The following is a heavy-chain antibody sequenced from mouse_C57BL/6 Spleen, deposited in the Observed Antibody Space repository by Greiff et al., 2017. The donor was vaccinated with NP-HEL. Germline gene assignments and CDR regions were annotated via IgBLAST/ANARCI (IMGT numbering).Heavy chain of an antibody. J-gene: IGHJ3*01. CDR1: GFNIKDYY. CDR2: IDPEDGET. D-gene: IGHD3-2*02. Sequence: EVQLQQSGAELVKPGASVKLSCTASGFNIKDYYMHWVKQRTEQGLEWIGRIDPEDGETKYAPKFQGKATITADKSSNTANLQISSLTSEDTAVYYCARGAAQATPWFAYWGQGTLVTVSA. V-gene: IGHV14-2*01. CDR3: ARGAAQATPWFAY.